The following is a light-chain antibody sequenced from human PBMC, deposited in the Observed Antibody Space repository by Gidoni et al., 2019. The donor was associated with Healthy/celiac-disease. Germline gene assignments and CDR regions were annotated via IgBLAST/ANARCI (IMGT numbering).Light chain of an antibody. CDR3: MQALQTPRT. J-gene: IGKJ1*01. Sequence: DIVMTQSPLSLPVTPGEPASISCRSSQSLLHSNGYNYLDWYLQKLGQSPQLLIYLGSNRASGVPDRFSGSGSGTDFTLKISRVEAEDVGVYYCMQALQTPRTFXQXTKVEIK. V-gene: IGKV2-28*01. CDR2: LGS. CDR1: QSLLHSNGYNY.